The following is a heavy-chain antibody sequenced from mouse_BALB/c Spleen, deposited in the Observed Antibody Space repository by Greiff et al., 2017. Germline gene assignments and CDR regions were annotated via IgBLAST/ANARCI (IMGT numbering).Heavy chain of an antibody. J-gene: IGHJ2*01. CDR2: ISSGGSYT. V-gene: IGHV5-6*01. Sequence: EVHLVESGGDLVKPGGSLKLSCAASGFTFSSYGMSWVRQTPDKRLEWVATISSGGSYTYYPDSVKGRFTISRDNAKNTLYLQMSSLKSEDTAMYYCARLIYDGYYVNYWGQGTTLTVSS. D-gene: IGHD2-3*01. CDR3: ARLIYDGYYVNY. CDR1: GFTFSSYG.